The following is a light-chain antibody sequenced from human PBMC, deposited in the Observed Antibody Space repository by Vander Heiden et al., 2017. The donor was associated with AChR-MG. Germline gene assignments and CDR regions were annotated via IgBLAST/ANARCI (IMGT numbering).Light chain of an antibody. CDR2: GNS. J-gene: IGLJ2*01. CDR1: SSNIGAAYG. Sequence: QSVLTQPPSVSGAPGQRVTISCSGTSSNIGAAYGVHWYQHLPGTAPKLLIYGNSNRPSGVPDRFSASKSDTSASLAVTGLHPDDEAVYYCQSYDVSLSAAVFGGGTKLTVL. V-gene: IGLV1-40*01. CDR3: QSYDVSLSAAV.